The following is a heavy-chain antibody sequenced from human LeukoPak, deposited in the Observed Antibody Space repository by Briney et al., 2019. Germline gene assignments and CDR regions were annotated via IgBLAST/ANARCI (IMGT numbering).Heavy chain of an antibody. CDR1: GDSVSSNSAA. D-gene: IGHD1-26*01. Sequence: SQTLSLTCAISGDSVSSNSAAWNWIRQSPSRGLEWLGRTSYRTKWYNDYAVSVKSRITINPDTSKNQFSLQLNSVTPEDTAVYYCARAEVPEVGATGFDYWGQGTLVTVSS. J-gene: IGHJ4*02. CDR2: TSYRTKWYN. CDR3: ARAEVPEVGATGFDY. V-gene: IGHV6-1*01.